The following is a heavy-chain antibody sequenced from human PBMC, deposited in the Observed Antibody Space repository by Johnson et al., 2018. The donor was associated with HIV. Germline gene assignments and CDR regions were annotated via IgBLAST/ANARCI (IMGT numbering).Heavy chain of an antibody. V-gene: IGHV3-66*01. CDR1: GFTVSSNY. CDR2: IYSGGST. D-gene: IGHD2-15*01. Sequence: VQLVESGGGLVQPGASLSLSCPASGFTVSSNYISWVRQAPGKGLEWVSVIYSGGSTYYADSVKGRFTISRDNSKNTLYLQMNSLRAEDTAVYYCAREAYCSGGSCYDAFDIWGKGTMVTVSS. J-gene: IGHJ3*02. CDR3: AREAYCSGGSCYDAFDI.